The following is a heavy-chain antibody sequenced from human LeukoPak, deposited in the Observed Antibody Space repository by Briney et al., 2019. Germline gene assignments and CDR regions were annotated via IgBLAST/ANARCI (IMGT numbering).Heavy chain of an antibody. V-gene: IGHV3-11*01. CDR3: AREDEEYNWNYALGSFDY. CDR1: GFTFSDYY. CDR2: ISSSGSTI. J-gene: IGHJ4*02. D-gene: IGHD1-7*01. Sequence: GGSLRLSCAASGFTFSDYYMSWIRQAPGKGLEWVSYISSSGSTIYYADSVKGRFTISRDNTKNSLYLQMNSLRAEDTAVYYCAREDEEYNWNYALGSFDYWGQGTLVTVSS.